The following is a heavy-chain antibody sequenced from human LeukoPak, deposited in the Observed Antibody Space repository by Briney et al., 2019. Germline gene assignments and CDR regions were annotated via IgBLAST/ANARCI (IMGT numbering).Heavy chain of an antibody. J-gene: IGHJ5*02. CDR2: IYHSGST. CDR3: ARTHFDSLGWFDP. Sequence: SETLSLTCTVSGGSISTYYWSWIRQPPGKGLEWIGYIYHSGSTNYNPSLKSRVTISVDTSKNQFSLKLSSVTAADTALYFCARTHFDSLGWFDPWGQGIQVIVSS. CDR1: GGSISTYY. D-gene: IGHD3-9*01. V-gene: IGHV4-59*12.